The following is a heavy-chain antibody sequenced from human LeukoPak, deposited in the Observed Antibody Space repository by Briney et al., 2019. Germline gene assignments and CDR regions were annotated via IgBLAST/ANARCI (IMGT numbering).Heavy chain of an antibody. CDR1: GFTLSNSW. CDR2: IDPDGNT. J-gene: IGHJ4*02. Sequence: PGGSPRLSCAASGFTLSNSWMHWVRQAPGKGLVWVSRIDPDGNTDYADSVKGRFTISRDNAKNTLYLQMNSLRAEDTAVYRCARDVRGPHDFWGQGTLVTVSS. V-gene: IGHV3-74*01. D-gene: IGHD2/OR15-2a*01. CDR3: ARDVRGPHDF.